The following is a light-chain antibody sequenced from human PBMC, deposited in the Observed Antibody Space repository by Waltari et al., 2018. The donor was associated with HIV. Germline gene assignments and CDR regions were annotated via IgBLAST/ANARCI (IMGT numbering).Light chain of an antibody. CDR2: DAS. CDR1: QDISNY. Sequence: IQMTQSPSSLSASVGDRVTITCQASQDISNYLNWYKQKPGKAPKLLIYDASNLETGVPSRFSGSGSGTDFTFTISSLQPEDIATYYCQQYDNLPLTFGGGTKVESK. V-gene: IGKV1-33*01. J-gene: IGKJ4*01. CDR3: QQYDNLPLT.